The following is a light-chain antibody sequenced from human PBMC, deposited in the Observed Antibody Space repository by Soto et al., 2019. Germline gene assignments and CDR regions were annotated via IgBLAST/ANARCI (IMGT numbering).Light chain of an antibody. Sequence: FMNQSLPTPSVSTGESAPLYCRAVQSVSIKLAWDQQKPGLVLRLLIYDTYTRATGIPARFSGSGSGTEFTLTISSLQSEDFAVYYCKQDNNWPPMIASGQG. CDR3: KQDNNWPPMIA. CDR2: DTY. J-gene: IGKJ5*01. CDR1: QSVSIK. V-gene: IGKV3-15*01.